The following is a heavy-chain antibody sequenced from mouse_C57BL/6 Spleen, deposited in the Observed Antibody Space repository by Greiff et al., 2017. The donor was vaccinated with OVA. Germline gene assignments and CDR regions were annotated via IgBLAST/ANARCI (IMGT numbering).Heavy chain of an antibody. CDR3: ARWGLGPPFDY. CDR2: IYPGDGDT. D-gene: IGHD4-1*01. V-gene: IGHV1-82*01. CDR1: GYAFSSSW. J-gene: IGHJ2*01. Sequence: VQLQQSGPELVKPGASVKISCKASGYAFSSSWMNWVKQRPGKGLEWIGRIYPGDGDTNYNGKFKGKATLTADKSSSTAYMQLSSLTSEDSAVYFCARWGLGPPFDYWGQGTTLTVSS.